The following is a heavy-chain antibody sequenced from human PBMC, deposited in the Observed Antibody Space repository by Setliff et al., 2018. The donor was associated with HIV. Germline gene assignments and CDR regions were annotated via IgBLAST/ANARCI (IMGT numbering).Heavy chain of an antibody. Sequence: ASVKVSCKASGYTFNGYYMHWVRQAPGQGLQWMGRINPNSGGTNYAQKFQGRVTMTRDTSISTAYMELSRLRSDDTAVYYCATKVYCTNGVCLDAFDIWGQGTKVTVSS. D-gene: IGHD2-8*01. CDR3: ATKVYCTNGVCLDAFDI. CDR2: INPNSGGT. V-gene: IGHV1-2*06. J-gene: IGHJ3*02. CDR1: GYTFNGYY.